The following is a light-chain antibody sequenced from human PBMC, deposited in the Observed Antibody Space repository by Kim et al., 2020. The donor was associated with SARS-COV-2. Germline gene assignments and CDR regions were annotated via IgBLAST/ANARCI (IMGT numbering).Light chain of an antibody. J-gene: IGLJ2*01. CDR1: NIGGQT. CDR2: YDG. V-gene: IGLV3-21*04. Sequence: SYELTQPPSVSVAPGETARIPCGESNIGGQTVHWYQQKPGQAPVLVIYYDGVRPSGIPERFSGSNSGNTATLTISRVEAGDEADYYCRGSDANSDQPFFGGGTQLTVL. CDR3: RGSDANSDQPF.